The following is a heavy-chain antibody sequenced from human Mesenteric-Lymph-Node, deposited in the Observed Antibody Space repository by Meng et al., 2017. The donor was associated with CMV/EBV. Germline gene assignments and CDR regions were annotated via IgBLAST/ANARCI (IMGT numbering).Heavy chain of an antibody. CDR3: AKVAVFGDFEAFDI. D-gene: IGHD4-17*01. J-gene: IGHJ3*02. Sequence: GESLKISCAASGFSFTTYGMHWVRQAPGKGLEWVAFIRYDGTAKYHADSVTGRFSISKDISKNTLYLQMNSLRPEDTSVYYCAKVAVFGDFEAFDIWGQGTMVTVSS. CDR1: GFSFTTYG. CDR2: IRYDGTAK. V-gene: IGHV3-30*02.